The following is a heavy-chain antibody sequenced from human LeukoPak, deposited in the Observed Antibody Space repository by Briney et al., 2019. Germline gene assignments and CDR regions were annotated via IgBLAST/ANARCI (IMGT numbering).Heavy chain of an antibody. J-gene: IGHJ4*02. Sequence: PSETLSLTCTVSGGSISSGGYYWGWIRQPPGKGLEWIGSIYYSGSTYYNPSLKSRVTISVDTSKNQFSLKLSSVTAADTAVYYCARHEYGYDLDTALYYFDYWGQGTLVTVSS. CDR2: IYYSGST. V-gene: IGHV4-39*01. D-gene: IGHD5-18*01. CDR3: ARHEYGYDLDTALYYFDY. CDR1: GGSISSGGYY.